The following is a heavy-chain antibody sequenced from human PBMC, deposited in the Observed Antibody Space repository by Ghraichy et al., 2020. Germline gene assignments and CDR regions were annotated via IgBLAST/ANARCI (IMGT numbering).Heavy chain of an antibody. V-gene: IGHV3-30-3*01. D-gene: IGHD6-19*01. CDR1: GFTFSSYA. J-gene: IGHJ3*02. CDR3: ARDLAQQWPPSGAFDI. CDR2: ISYDGSNK. Sequence: GGSLRLSCAASGFTFSSYAMHWVRQAPGKGLEWVAVISYDGSNKYYADSVKGRFTISRDNSKNTLYLQMNSLRAEDTAVYYCARDLAQQWPPSGAFDIWGQGTMVTVSS.